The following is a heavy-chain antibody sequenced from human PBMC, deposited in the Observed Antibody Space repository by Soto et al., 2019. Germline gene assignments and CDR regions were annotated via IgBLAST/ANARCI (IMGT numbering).Heavy chain of an antibody. J-gene: IGHJ2*01. Sequence: QVQLQESGPGLVKPSETLSLNCSVSGDAITRHYWSWIRQSPGKGLEGLGYFFHTGTARYNPSLRSRASMSVDTSKNQFSLKLTSVTPADTAVYFCARNYGGNSQFFDLWGRGTLVTVSS. V-gene: IGHV4-59*11. CDR3: ARNYGGNSQFFDL. CDR2: FFHTGTA. D-gene: IGHD4-17*01. CDR1: GDAITRHY.